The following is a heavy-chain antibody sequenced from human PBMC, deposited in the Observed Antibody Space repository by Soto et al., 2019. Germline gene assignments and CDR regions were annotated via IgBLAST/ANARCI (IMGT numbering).Heavy chain of an antibody. D-gene: IGHD4-4*01. V-gene: IGHV4-31*03. Sequence: PSETLYLACTVSGGTIKNTGYYWSWIRQHPEKGLEWIGYISYSGSTDYAPSLKSRVTMSVDTSKNQFSLNLTSVTAADTAVYYCGRDAVTKRDFYYYGMDVWGRGTTVTVSS. CDR3: GRDAVTKRDFYYYGMDV. CDR2: ISYSGST. CDR1: GGTIKNTGYY. J-gene: IGHJ6*02.